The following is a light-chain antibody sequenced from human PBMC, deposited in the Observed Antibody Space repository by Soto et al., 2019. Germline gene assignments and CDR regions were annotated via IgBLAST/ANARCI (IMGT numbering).Light chain of an antibody. CDR1: QSVNSN. CDR2: GAS. V-gene: IGKV3-15*01. Sequence: EIVMTQSPATLSVSPGERATLSCRASQSVNSNLAWYQQKPGQAPRLLIYGASIRATGIPATFSGSGSGTDFTLTISSLQSEDSAVYYCQQYNNWPPWLTFGGGTKVEIK. J-gene: IGKJ4*01. CDR3: QQYNNWPPWLT.